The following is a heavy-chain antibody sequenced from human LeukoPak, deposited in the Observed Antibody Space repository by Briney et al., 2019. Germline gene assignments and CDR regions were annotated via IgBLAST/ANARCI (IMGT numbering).Heavy chain of an antibody. CDR2: IYYSGST. D-gene: IGHD3-10*01. CDR3: TSGSYYYMDV. V-gene: IGHV4-39*07. Sequence: SETLSLTCTVSGGSISSSYYYWGWIRQPPGKGLEWIGSIYYSGSTHYNPSLKSRVTISVDTSKNQFSLKVSSVTAADTAMYYCTSGSYYYMDVWGNGTTVTVSS. J-gene: IGHJ6*03. CDR1: GGSISSSYYY.